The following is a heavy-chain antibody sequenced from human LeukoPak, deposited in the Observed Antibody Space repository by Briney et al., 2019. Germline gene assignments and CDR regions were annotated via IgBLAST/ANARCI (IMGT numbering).Heavy chain of an antibody. V-gene: IGHV1-69*06. D-gene: IGHD2-2*01. CDR2: IIPMFRTT. CDR3: ARGGTYCSTTSCYPRDVFDI. Sequence: ASVKVSCKASGGTFSSYVISWVRQAPGQGLEWMGGIIPMFRTTNYAQKFQGRVTITADKSTSTAYMELSSLRSEDTAVYYCARGGTYCSTTSCYPRDVFDIWGQGTMVTVSS. J-gene: IGHJ3*02. CDR1: GGTFSSYV.